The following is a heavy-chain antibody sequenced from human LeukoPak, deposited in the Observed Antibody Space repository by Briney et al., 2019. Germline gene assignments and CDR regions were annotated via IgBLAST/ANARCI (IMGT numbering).Heavy chain of an antibody. V-gene: IGHV3-66*01. J-gene: IGHJ4*02. Sequence: PGRSLRLSCAASGFTFSSYGMHWVRQAPGKGPEWVSVIYSGGSTYYADSVKGRFTISRDNSKNTLYLQMNSLRAEDTAVYYCARDLTAAGIDYWGQGTLVTVSS. CDR2: IYSGGST. CDR3: ARDLTAAGIDY. D-gene: IGHD6-13*01. CDR1: GFTFSSYG.